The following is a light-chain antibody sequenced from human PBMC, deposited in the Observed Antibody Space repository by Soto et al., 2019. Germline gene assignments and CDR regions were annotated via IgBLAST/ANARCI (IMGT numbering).Light chain of an antibody. CDR2: YDS. CDR3: QVWDSSSDHVV. V-gene: IGLV3-21*04. CDR1: NIRSKS. Sequence: SYELTQPPSVSVAPGKTARITCVGNNIRSKSVHWYQQKPGQAPVLVIYYDSDRPSGIPERFSGSNSGNTATLTISGVEAGDEADYYCQVWDSSSDHVVFGGGTQLTVL. J-gene: IGLJ2*01.